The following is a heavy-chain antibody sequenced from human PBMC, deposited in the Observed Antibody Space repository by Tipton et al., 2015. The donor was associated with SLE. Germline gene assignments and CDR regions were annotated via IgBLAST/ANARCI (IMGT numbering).Heavy chain of an antibody. CDR2: LNGDGSIT. J-gene: IGHJ4*02. Sequence: GSLRLSCAASGFTFSNYWLYWVRQVPGKGLMWVARLNGDGSITAYADSVKGRSTISRDNAKNTLYLQVNSLRAEDTAFYYCARGGVTKPLDYWGQGTLVTVSS. D-gene: IGHD2-21*02. V-gene: IGHV3-74*01. CDR1: GFTFSNYW. CDR3: ARGGVTKPLDY.